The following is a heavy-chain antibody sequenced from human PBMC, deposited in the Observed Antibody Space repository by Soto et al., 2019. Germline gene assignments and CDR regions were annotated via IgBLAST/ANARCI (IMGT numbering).Heavy chain of an antibody. Sequence: GGSLRLSCAASGFNFSNYGMHWVRQAPGKGLEWVAVISYDGSNKYYVDSMKGRFTISRDNSKNALYLQMNSLRTEDTAVYYCAKDGSGRSGMDVWGQGTTVTVYS. J-gene: IGHJ6*02. D-gene: IGHD3-10*01. CDR2: ISYDGSNK. CDR3: AKDGSGRSGMDV. CDR1: GFNFSNYG. V-gene: IGHV3-30*18.